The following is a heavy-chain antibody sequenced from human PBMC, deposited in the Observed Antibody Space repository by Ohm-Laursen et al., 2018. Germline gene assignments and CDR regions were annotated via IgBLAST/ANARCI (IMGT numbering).Heavy chain of an antibody. CDR1: GYSISSGYY. V-gene: IGHV4-38-2*01. D-gene: IGHD3-10*01. CDR2: IYHSGST. Sequence: SETLSLTCVVSGYSISSGYYWGWIRQPPGKGLEWIGTIYHSGSTNYNPSLKSRVTISVDTSKNQFSLKLSSVTAADTAVYYCARAQNTMVRGVIPRPNWFDPWGQGTLVTVSS. CDR3: ARAQNTMVRGVIPRPNWFDP. J-gene: IGHJ5*02.